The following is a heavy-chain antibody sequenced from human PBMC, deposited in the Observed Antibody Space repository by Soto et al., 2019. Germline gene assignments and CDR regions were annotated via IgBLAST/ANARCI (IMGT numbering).Heavy chain of an antibody. D-gene: IGHD3-9*01. CDR1: GGSISSSHW. V-gene: IGHV4-4*02. J-gene: IGHJ3*01. Sequence: QVQLQESGPGLVKPSGTLSLTCAVSGGSISSSHWWTWVRQSPGKGLEYIGEISHSGTSNSNPSRKRRVTLSVDKSKNPFSLTLTSVTAADTAVYYCARVVLTITRGAFDAWGQGTLVIVSS. CDR2: ISHSGTS. CDR3: ARVVLTITRGAFDA.